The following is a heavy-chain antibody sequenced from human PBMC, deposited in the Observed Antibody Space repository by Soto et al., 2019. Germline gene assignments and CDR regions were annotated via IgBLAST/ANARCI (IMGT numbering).Heavy chain of an antibody. J-gene: IGHJ6*02. Sequence: EVQLLESGGGLVQPGGSLRLSCAASGFTFSSYAMSWVRQAPGKWLEWVSTISGSGGNAYYADSVKGRFSISRDNSKNTLRLQMNSLRADDTAVYYCAKDGASGSYPPYYYFGMDVWGQGTTVTVSS. CDR3: AKDGASGSYPPYYYFGMDV. CDR1: GFTFSSYA. D-gene: IGHD1-26*01. V-gene: IGHV3-23*01. CDR2: ISGSGGNA.